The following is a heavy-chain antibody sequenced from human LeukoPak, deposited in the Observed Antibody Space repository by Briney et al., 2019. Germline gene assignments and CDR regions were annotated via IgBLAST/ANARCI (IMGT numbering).Heavy chain of an antibody. CDR2: IIPIFGTA. CDR1: GGTFSSYA. Sequence: ASVKVSCKDSGGTFSSYAISWVRQAPGQGLEWMGGIIPIFGTANYAQKFQGRVTITADESTSTAYMELSSLRSEDTAVYYCAREGAVAGFFDYWGQGTLVTVSS. CDR3: AREGAVAGFFDY. V-gene: IGHV1-69*13. D-gene: IGHD6-19*01. J-gene: IGHJ4*02.